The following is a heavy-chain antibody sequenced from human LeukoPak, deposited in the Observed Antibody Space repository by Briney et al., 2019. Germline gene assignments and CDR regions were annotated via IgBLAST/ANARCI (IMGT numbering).Heavy chain of an antibody. Sequence: SSETLSLTCTVPGGSTSIYYWSWIPQPPRKGLEWIGYIYYSGSTNYNPSPKSRVTISVDTSKNQFSLKLSSVTAADTPVYYCAGAPSRDGYNYEYSFDYWGQGNVVTVSS. CDR2: IYYSGST. CDR3: AGAPSRDGYNYEYSFDY. J-gene: IGHJ4*02. CDR1: GGSTSIYY. D-gene: IGHD5-24*01. V-gene: IGHV4-59*01.